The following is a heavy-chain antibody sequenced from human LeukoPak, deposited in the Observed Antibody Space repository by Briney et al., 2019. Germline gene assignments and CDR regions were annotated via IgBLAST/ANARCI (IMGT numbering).Heavy chain of an antibody. CDR3: ARDLGYLAVAGFDY. J-gene: IGHJ4*02. D-gene: IGHD6-19*01. V-gene: IGHV1-69*13. CDR2: IIPIFGTA. CDR1: GGTFSSYA. Sequence: SVKVSCKASGGTFSSYAISWVRQAPGQGLEWMGGIIPIFGTANYAQKFQGRVTITADESTSTAYMELRSLRSDDTAVYYCARDLGYLAVAGFDYWGQGTLVTVSS.